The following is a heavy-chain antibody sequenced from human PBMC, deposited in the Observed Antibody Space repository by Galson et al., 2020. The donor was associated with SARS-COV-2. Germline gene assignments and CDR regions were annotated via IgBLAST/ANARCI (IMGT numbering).Heavy chain of an antibody. CDR1: GFSFNSYA. D-gene: IGHD2-2*01. Sequence: GESLKISCAASGFSFNSYAMSWVRQAPGKGLEWVSVVGGSGGNKYYADSVKGRFTISRDNSKNILYLQMNSLRAEDTAVYYCAKDQLLHESQYYYYGMDVWGQGTTVTVSS. V-gene: IGHV3-23*01. CDR3: AKDQLLHESQYYYYGMDV. J-gene: IGHJ6*02. CDR2: VGGSGGNK.